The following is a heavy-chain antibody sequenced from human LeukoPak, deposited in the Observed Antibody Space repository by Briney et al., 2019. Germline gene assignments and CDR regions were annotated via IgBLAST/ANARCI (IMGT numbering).Heavy chain of an antibody. V-gene: IGHV3-11*04. Sequence: GGSLRLSCAPSGFIFSDFYMSWIRQAPGKGLEWVSYISGISHNIQYADSVKGQFTVSRDNAKKSLYLQMNSLRAEDTAVYFCARDLSNGGFSDWDQGTLVTVSS. D-gene: IGHD3-10*01. CDR3: ARDLSNGGFSD. CDR2: ISGISHNI. J-gene: IGHJ4*02. CDR1: GFIFSDFY.